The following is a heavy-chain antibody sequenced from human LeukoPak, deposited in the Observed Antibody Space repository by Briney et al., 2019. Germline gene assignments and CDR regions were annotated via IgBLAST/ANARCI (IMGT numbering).Heavy chain of an antibody. CDR2: IKPNSGGT. D-gene: IGHD5-24*01. CDR1: GFTFTGYF. CDR3: ARDVLEDGHKEPFDY. V-gene: IGHV1-2*02. J-gene: IGHJ4*02. Sequence: ASVKVSCKASGFTFTGYFIHWVRQAPGQGLEWLGWIKPNSGGTNHAQKFQGRVTLTRDTSISTAYMELSRLRSDDTAVYYCARDVLEDGHKEPFDYWGQGTLVTVPS.